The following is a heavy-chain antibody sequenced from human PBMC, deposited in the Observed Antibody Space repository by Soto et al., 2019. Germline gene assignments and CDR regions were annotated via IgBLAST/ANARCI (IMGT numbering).Heavy chain of an antibody. V-gene: IGHV3-33*01. J-gene: IGHJ4*02. CDR2: IWYDGSNK. Sequence: TGGSLRLSCGASGFTFSSYGMHWVRQAPGKGLEWVAVIWYDGSNKYYADSVKGRFTISRDNSKNTLYLQMNSLRAEDTAVYYCARDNKSPLRWSFDYWGQGTLVTVSS. CDR1: GFTFSSYG. CDR3: ARDNKSPLRWSFDY. D-gene: IGHD4-17*01.